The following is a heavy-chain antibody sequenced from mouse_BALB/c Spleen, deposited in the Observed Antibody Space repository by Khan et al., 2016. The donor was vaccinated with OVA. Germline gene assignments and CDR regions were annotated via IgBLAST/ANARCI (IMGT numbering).Heavy chain of an antibody. CDR1: GFTFSSYT. D-gene: IGHD2-1*01. V-gene: IGHV5-6-4*01. CDR3: TRDGNYAHWYFDV. J-gene: IGHJ1*01. Sequence: EVELVESGGGLVKPGGSRKLSCAASGFTFSSYTMSWVRQTPEKRLEWVATISSGSTYTYYPDSVKGRFTISRDNAKNTLDLQMSSLKSEDTALYYCTRDGNYAHWYFDVWGAGTMVTVSS. CDR2: ISSGSTYT.